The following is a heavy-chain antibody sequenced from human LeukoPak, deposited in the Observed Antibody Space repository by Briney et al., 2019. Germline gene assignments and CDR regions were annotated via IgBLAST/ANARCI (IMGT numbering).Heavy chain of an antibody. CDR3: ATAVAGLDY. CDR2: ISGSGGST. V-gene: IGHV3-23*01. CDR1: GFTFSSYA. J-gene: IGHJ4*02. D-gene: IGHD6-19*01. Sequence: GGSLRLSXAASGFTFSSYAMSWVRQAPGKGLEWVSAISGSGGSTYYADSVKGRFTISRDNSKNTLYLQTNSLRAEDTAVYYCATAVAGLDYWGQGTLVTVSS.